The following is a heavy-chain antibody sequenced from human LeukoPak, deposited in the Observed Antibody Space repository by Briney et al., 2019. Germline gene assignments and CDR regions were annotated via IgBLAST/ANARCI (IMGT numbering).Heavy chain of an antibody. CDR1: GFTFSSNY. D-gene: IGHD5-18*01. J-gene: IGHJ4*02. V-gene: IGHV3-66*01. Sequence: PGGSLRLSCAASGFTFSSNYMSWVRQAPGKGLEWVSVIYSGGSTYYADSVKGRFTISRDNSKNTLYLQMNSLRAEDTSVYYCARDRGYSYGFGYYFDYWGQGTLVTVSS. CDR3: ARDRGYSYGFGYYFDY. CDR2: IYSGGST.